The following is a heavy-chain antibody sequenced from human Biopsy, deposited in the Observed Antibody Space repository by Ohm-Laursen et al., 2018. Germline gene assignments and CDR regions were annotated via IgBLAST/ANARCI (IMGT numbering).Heavy chain of an antibody. V-gene: IGHV4-59*08. Sequence: SETLSLTCTVSRDSISNYYWTWIRQSPGKGLEWIGYIYYTGSTNYNPSVKSRVTISVDTSKNQFSLKLTSVAAADTAVYYCARHRGGMPSSGNWFDHWGQGTLVTVSS. J-gene: IGHJ5*02. CDR1: RDSISNYY. D-gene: IGHD2-2*01. CDR2: IYYTGST. CDR3: ARHRGGMPSSGNWFDH.